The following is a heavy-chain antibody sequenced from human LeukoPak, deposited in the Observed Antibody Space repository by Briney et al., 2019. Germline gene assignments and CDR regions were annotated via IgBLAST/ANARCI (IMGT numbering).Heavy chain of an antibody. J-gene: IGHJ4*02. V-gene: IGHV4-59*08. D-gene: IGHD3-10*01. CDR3: ARSKWFGELYFDY. CDR1: GGSISSYH. CDR2: IYYSGST. Sequence: SETLSLTCTVSGGSISSYHCSWIRQPPGKGLEWIGCIYYSGSTNYNPSLKSRVTISVDTSKNQFSLKLSSVTAADTAVYYCARSKWFGELYFDYWGQGNLVTVSS.